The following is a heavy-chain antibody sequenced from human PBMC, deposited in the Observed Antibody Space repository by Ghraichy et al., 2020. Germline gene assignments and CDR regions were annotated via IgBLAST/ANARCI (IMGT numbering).Heavy chain of an antibody. Sequence: GGSLRLSCAASGFTFRSYGTHWVRQAPGQGLEWVAVISSDGSNKDYGDSVKGRFTISRDNSKNTLYLQMNSLRAEDTAVYYCARDRDKDEEHEIFSYYGMDVWGQGTTVTVSS. J-gene: IGHJ6*02. CDR1: GFTFRSYG. D-gene: IGHD5-24*01. V-gene: IGHV3-30*03. CDR3: ARDRDKDEEHEIFSYYGMDV. CDR2: ISSDGSNK.